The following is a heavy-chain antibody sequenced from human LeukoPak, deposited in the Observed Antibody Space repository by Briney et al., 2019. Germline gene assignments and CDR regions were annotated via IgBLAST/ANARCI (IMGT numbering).Heavy chain of an antibody. D-gene: IGHD1-14*01. CDR2: IKQDGSEK. CDR3: TRGSQGSENYHFYYYMDV. Sequence: ETLSLTCTVSGYPISSGYYWGWIRQPPGKGLEWVANIKQDGSEKYYVDSVKGRFTISRDNAKNSLYLQMNSLRAEDTAVYYCTRGSQGSENYHFYYYMDVWGKGTTVTISS. J-gene: IGHJ6*03. V-gene: IGHV3-7*03. CDR1: GYPISSGYY.